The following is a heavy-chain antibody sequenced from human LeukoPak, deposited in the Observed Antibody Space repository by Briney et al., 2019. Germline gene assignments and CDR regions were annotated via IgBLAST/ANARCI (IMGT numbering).Heavy chain of an antibody. V-gene: IGHV4-59*08. CDR1: GGSISSYY. Sequence: SETLSLTCTVSGGSISSYYWSWIRQPPGKGLEWIGYIYYSGSTNYNPSLKSRVTISVDTSKNQFSLKLSSVTAADTAVYYCARHPHSSGSDYYYYMDVWGKGTTATVSS. CDR3: ARHPHSSGSDYYYYMDV. D-gene: IGHD6-19*01. CDR2: IYYSGST. J-gene: IGHJ6*03.